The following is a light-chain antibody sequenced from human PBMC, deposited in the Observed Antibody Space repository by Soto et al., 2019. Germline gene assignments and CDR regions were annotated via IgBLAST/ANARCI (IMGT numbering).Light chain of an antibody. CDR3: SSYTSSRPWV. J-gene: IGLJ3*02. V-gene: IGLV2-14*01. Sequence: QSVLTQPASVSGSPGQSITISCTGTSSDVGGYNYVSWYQQHPGKAPKLMMYEVSNRPSGVSNRFSGSKSGNTASLTISGLQAEDEADYYCSSYTSSRPWVFGGGTKLTVL. CDR2: EVS. CDR1: SSDVGGYNY.